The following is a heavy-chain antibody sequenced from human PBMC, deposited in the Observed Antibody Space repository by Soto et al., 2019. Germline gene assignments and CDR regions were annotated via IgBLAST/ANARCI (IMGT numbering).Heavy chain of an antibody. J-gene: IGHJ6*02. Sequence: GGSLRLACAASGFTFSSYGMSWVRQAPGKGLEWVANIKQDGSEKYYVDSVKGRFTISRDNAKNSLYLQMTSLRAEDTVVYYCARGLGIFGVVRTMDVWGQGTTVTVSS. CDR2: IKQDGSEK. V-gene: IGHV3-7*01. CDR3: ARGLGIFGVVRTMDV. D-gene: IGHD3-3*01. CDR1: GFTFSSYG.